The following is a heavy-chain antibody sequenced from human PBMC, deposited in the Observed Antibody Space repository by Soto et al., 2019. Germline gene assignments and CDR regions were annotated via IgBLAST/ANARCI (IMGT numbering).Heavy chain of an antibody. V-gene: IGHV3-48*03. Sequence: EAQLVESGGGLVQPGGSLRLSSAAFGFTLSSYERDWVRQAPGKGLEWVSHISRSGSPIYYADSVKGRFTISRDNAKNSVYLQMNSLRAEDTAIYYCARVFADYLIDAFDIWGQGTMVSVSS. CDR2: ISRSGSPI. CDR3: ARVFADYLIDAFDI. CDR1: GFTLSSYE. J-gene: IGHJ3*02. D-gene: IGHD4-17*01.